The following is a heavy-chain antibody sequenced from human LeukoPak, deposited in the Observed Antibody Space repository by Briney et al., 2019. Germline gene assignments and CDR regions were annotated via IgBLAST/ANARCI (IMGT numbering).Heavy chain of an antibody. V-gene: IGHV3-48*03. CDR1: GFTFSSDE. D-gene: IGHD1-26*01. CDR3: ATGLVGANR. Sequence: GGSLRLSCAASGFTFSSDEMNWVRQVPGKGLEWVSYISSSGRTRYYADSVKGRFTISRENVKNSLYLQMNSLRADDTAVYYCATGLVGANRWGQGTLVTVSS. CDR2: ISSSGRTR. J-gene: IGHJ5*02.